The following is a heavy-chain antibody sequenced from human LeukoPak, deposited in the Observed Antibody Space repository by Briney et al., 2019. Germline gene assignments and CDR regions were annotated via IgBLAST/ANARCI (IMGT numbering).Heavy chain of an antibody. V-gene: IGHV4-39*01. Sequence: PSETLSLTCTVSGGSISSSSYYWVWIRQPPGKGLEWIGSIYYSGSTYYNPSLKSPVTISVDTSKNQFSLKLSSVTAADTAVYYCARLGSYDDFWSGYYILSYFDYWGQGTLVTVSS. D-gene: IGHD3-3*01. CDR3: ARLGSYDDFWSGYYILSYFDY. J-gene: IGHJ4*02. CDR2: IYYSGST. CDR1: GGSISSSSYY.